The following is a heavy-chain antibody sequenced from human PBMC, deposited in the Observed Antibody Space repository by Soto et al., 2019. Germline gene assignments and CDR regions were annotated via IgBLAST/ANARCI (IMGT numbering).Heavy chain of an antibody. CDR2: ISSSSSYT. CDR1: GFTFSDYY. V-gene: IGHV3-11*06. J-gene: IGHJ4*02. D-gene: IGHD4-17*01. CDR3: ARDRLGVWTTVVMGTFDY. Sequence: QVQLVESGGGLVKPGGSLRLSCAASGFTFSDYYMSWIRQAPGKGLEWVSYISSSSSYTNYADSVKGRFTISRDNAKNSLYLQMNSLRAEDTAVYYCARDRLGVWTTVVMGTFDYWGQGTLVTVSS.